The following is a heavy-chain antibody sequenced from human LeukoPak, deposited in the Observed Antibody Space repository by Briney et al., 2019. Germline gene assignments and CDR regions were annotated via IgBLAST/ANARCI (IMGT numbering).Heavy chain of an antibody. CDR2: ISRDSNMI. J-gene: IGHJ4*02. Sequence: GGSLRLSCAASGFTFSSYGMHWVRQAPGKGLEWVSYISRDSNMIYYADSVRGRFTISRDNAKNSLYLQMNSLTDEDTAVYYCARGGDPDYWGQGTLVTVSS. CDR3: ARGGDPDY. CDR1: GFTFSSYG. V-gene: IGHV3-48*02.